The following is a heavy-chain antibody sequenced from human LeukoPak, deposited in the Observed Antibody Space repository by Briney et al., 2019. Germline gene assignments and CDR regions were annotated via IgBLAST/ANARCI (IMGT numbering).Heavy chain of an antibody. CDR2: IYPGASHT. CDR3: AVRPISYNYLVDY. Sequence: GESLKISCKGSGYSFTNYWIAWVRQMPGKGLEWMGIIYPGASHTRYSPSFQGQVTISADKSINTAYLQCRILEAPGPAMSYCAVRPISYNYLVDYWGQGTLVTVSS. D-gene: IGHD3-16*01. V-gene: IGHV5-51*01. J-gene: IGHJ4*02. CDR1: GYSFTNYW.